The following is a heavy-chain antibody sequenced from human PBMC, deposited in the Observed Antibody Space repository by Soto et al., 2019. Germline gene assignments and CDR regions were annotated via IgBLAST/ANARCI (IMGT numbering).Heavy chain of an antibody. CDR3: ARDSRFRAPKGMDV. CDR1: GGSISSGGYY. CDR2: IYYSGST. Sequence: PSETLALTCTVSGGSISSGGYYWSWLRPHPGKGLEWIWYIYYSGSTYYNPSLKSRVTISVDTSKNQFPLKLSSVTAADPAVYSCARDSRFRAPKGMDVWGQGTPFTVSS. V-gene: IGHV4-31*03. J-gene: IGHJ6*02. D-gene: IGHD3-10*01.